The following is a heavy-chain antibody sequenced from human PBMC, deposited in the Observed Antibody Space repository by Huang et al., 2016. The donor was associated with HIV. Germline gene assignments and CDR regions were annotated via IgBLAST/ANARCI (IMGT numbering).Heavy chain of an antibody. CDR3: ARHREGPVAYYSGWGSHLNYMDV. D-gene: IGHD3-10*01. CDR1: GGSIRSSDYH. Sequence: QLLLQESGPGLVKPSEALALTCAVSGGSIRSSDYHWGWIRQPPGKGLGWIGGIYFKGSTPYSPSPKSRVTIAVDTSKNLFFLNLTSMTAADTAVYYCARHREGPVAYYSGWGSHLNYMDVWGRGRTVVVSS. V-gene: IGHV4-39*01. CDR2: IYFKGST. J-gene: IGHJ6*03.